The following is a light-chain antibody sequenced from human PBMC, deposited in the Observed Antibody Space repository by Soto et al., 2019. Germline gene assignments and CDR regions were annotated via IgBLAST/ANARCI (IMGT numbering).Light chain of an antibody. Sequence: QSVLTQPPSASGTPGQRVTISCSGSSSNIGSNAVNWYQQLPGTAPKLLIYSTNQRPSGVPDRFSGSKSGTSASLAISGLQSDDEADYYCAAWDDSLNGQVFGGGTKVTVL. J-gene: IGLJ2*01. CDR1: SSNIGSNA. V-gene: IGLV1-44*01. CDR2: STN. CDR3: AAWDDSLNGQV.